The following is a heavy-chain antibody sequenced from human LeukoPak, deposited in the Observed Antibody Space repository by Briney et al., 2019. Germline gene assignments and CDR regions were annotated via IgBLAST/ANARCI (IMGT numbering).Heavy chain of an antibody. V-gene: IGHV4-59*01. CDR1: GGSISNYY. Sequence: PSETLSLTCTVSGGSISNYYWSWIRQPPGRGLEWIGYIYYTGSTNYNPSLKSRVTISVDTSKNQFSLKLSSVTAADTAVYYCARMRSGWYPFDYWGQGTLVTVSS. D-gene: IGHD6-19*01. CDR2: IYYTGST. J-gene: IGHJ4*02. CDR3: ARMRSGWYPFDY.